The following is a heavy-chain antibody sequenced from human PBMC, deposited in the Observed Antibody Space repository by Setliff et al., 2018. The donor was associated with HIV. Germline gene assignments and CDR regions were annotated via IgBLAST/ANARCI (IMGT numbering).Heavy chain of an antibody. D-gene: IGHD2-15*01. V-gene: IGHV3-7*01. Sequence: PGGSLRLSCAASGFTFSSYWMSWVRQAPGKGLEWVANMNQDGSEKYYVDSVKGRFTISRDNAKNSLYLQMNSLSVEDTAVYYCARKAAGVDYWGQGTLVTVSS. CDR2: MNQDGSEK. J-gene: IGHJ4*02. CDR1: GFTFSSYW. CDR3: ARKAAGVDY.